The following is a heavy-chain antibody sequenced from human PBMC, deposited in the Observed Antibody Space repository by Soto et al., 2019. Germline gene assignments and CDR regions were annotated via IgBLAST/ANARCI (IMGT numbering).Heavy chain of an antibody. V-gene: IGHV4-4*07. CDR1: GGSIIKFY. CDR2: VYATGTT. J-gene: IGHJ5*02. Sequence: PSETLSLTCNVSGGSIIKFYWAWIRKTAGNGLEWMGRVYATGTTDYNPPLRSRVAMSVDISKKTFSLRLRSVTGADSDVYYCVRDGSKSLRDWFDPWGQGILVTVSS. CDR3: VRDGSKSLRDWFDP.